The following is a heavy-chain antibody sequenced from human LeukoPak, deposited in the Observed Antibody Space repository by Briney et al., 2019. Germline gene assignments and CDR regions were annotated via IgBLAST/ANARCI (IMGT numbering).Heavy chain of an antibody. CDR3: ARNRHFDY. V-gene: IGHV4-34*01. J-gene: IGHJ4*02. CDR1: GGSFSGYY. Sequence: SETLSLTCAVYGGSFSGYYWSWIRQPPGKGLEWIGEINHSGSTNYNPSLKSRVTISVDTSKNQFSLKLSSVTAADTAVYYCARNRHFDYWGQGTLVTVSS. CDR2: INHSGST. D-gene: IGHD1-14*01.